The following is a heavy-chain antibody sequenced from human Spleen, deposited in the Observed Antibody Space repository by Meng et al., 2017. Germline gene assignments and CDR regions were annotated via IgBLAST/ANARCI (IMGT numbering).Heavy chain of an antibody. CDR2: IWYHGRNK. V-gene: IGHV3-33*08. CDR1: GFTFSSYS. D-gene: IGHD5-12*01. J-gene: IGHJ4*02. Sequence: GESLKISCAASGFTFSSYSMHWVRQAPGRGLEWVAVIWYHGRNKYYADSVMGRFTISRDNSKNTLYLQMNSLTGEDTAVYYCAVSASGYTNYFDNWGQGTLVTVSS. CDR3: AVSASGYTNYFDN.